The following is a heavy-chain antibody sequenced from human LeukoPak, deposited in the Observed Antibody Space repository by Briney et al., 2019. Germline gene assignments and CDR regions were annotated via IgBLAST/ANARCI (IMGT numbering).Heavy chain of an antibody. CDR1: GGSFSGYY. CDR2: INHSGST. V-gene: IGHV4-34*01. Sequence: SETPSLTCAVYGGSFSGYYWSWIRQPPGKGLEWIGEINHSGSTNYNPSLKSRVTISVDTSKNQFSLKLSSVTAADTAVYYCARYHDSTRFLFDYWGQGTLVTVSS. CDR3: ARYHDSTRFLFDY. J-gene: IGHJ4*02. D-gene: IGHD3-22*01.